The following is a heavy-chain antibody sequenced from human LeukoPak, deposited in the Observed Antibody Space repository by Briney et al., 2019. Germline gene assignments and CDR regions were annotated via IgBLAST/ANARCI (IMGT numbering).Heavy chain of an antibody. CDR3: ARDDVAWNDVHWFDP. Sequence: GGSLRLSCAASGFTFSYYTMSWVRQAPGKGLEWVSSISSTGSSIYYADSVKGRFTISRDNAKNSLYLQMSGLRVEDTAVYYCARDDVAWNDVHWFDPWGRGTLVTVSS. CDR2: ISSTGSSI. J-gene: IGHJ5*02. V-gene: IGHV3-21*01. CDR1: GFTFSYYT. D-gene: IGHD1-1*01.